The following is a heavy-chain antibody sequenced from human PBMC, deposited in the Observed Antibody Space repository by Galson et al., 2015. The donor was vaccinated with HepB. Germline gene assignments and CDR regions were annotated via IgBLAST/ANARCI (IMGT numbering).Heavy chain of an antibody. J-gene: IGHJ4*02. CDR2: VWPDANNK. V-gene: IGHV3-33*08. D-gene: IGHD1-1*01. Sequence: SLRLSCAASGFTFSSYAMHWVRQAPGKGLEWVAVVWPDANNKYYADSVKGRFTISRDNSKNTLYLQMNSLGAEDTAVYYCAREGPQTGTAAFDHWGQGTLVTVSS. CDR3: AREGPQTGTAAFDH. CDR1: GFTFSSYA.